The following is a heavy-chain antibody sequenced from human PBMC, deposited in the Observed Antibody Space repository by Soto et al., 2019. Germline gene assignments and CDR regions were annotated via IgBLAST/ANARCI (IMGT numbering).Heavy chain of an antibody. V-gene: IGHV1-69*01. CDR1: GGTFSSYA. D-gene: IGHD6-13*01. CDR2: IIPIFGTA. J-gene: IGHJ6*02. CDR3: ARVAAAQGFYYYYGMDV. Sequence: QVQLVQSGAEVKKPGSSVKVSCKASGGTFSSYAISWVRQAPGQGLEWMGGIIPIFGTANYAQKFQGRVTITADESTNTAYMELSSLRSEDTAVYYCARVAAAQGFYYYYGMDVWGQGTTVTVSS.